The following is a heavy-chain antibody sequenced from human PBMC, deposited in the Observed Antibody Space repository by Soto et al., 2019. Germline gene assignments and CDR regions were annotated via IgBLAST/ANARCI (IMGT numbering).Heavy chain of an antibody. D-gene: IGHD4-17*01. CDR2: ISSSSSYI. CDR1: GFTFSSYS. J-gene: IGHJ4*02. CDR3: ARVPPNPYDYGDRYFDY. Sequence: GGSLRLSCAASGFTFSSYSMNWVRQAPGKGLEWVSSISSSSSYIYYADSVKGRFTISRDNAKNSLYLQMNSLSAEDTAVYYCARVPPNPYDYGDRYFDYWGQGTLVTVSS. V-gene: IGHV3-21*01.